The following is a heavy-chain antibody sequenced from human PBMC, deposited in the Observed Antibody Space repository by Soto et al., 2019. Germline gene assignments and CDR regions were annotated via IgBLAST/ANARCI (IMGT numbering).Heavy chain of an antibody. CDR2: MNPNSGNT. J-gene: IGHJ6*03. CDR3: ARAPGTRPYYYYYYMDV. D-gene: IGHD1-1*01. Sequence: ASVKVSSKASGYTFTSYDINWVRQATGQGLEWMGWMNPNSGNTGYAQKFQGRVTMTRNTSISTAYMELSSLRSEDTAVYYCARAPGTRPYYYYYYMDVWGKGTTVTVSS. V-gene: IGHV1-8*01. CDR1: GYTFTSYD.